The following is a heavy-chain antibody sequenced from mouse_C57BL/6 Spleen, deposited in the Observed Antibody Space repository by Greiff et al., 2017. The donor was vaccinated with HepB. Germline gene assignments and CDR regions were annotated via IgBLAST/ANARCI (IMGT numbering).Heavy chain of an antibody. Sequence: VQLKQSGPELVKPGASVKIPCKASGYTFTDYNMDWVKQSHGKSLEWIGDINPNNGGTIYNQKFKGKATLTVDKSSSTAYMELRSLTSEDTAVYYCARDPSHWYFDVWGTGTTVTVSS. CDR2: INPNNGGT. CDR1: GYTFTDYN. CDR3: ARDPSHWYFDV. J-gene: IGHJ1*03. V-gene: IGHV1-18*01.